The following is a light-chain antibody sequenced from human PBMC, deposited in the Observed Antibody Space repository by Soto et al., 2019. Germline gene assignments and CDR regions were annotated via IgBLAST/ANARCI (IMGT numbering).Light chain of an antibody. J-gene: IGKJ1*01. V-gene: IGKV3-15*01. CDR3: QQYDNWPPWT. CDR2: GAS. CDR1: RSVTIN. Sequence: EILMTQSPATLSVSPGATATLSCRATRSVTINLAWYQQKPGQAPRLLIYGASTRATGVPARFSGSGSGTEFTLTISSLQSEDFAVYYCQQYDNWPPWTFGQGTQVEIK.